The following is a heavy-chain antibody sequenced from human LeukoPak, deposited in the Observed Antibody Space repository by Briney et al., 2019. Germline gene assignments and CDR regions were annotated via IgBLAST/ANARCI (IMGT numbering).Heavy chain of an antibody. CDR1: GFSFTTYW. D-gene: IGHD3-10*01. J-gene: IGHJ4*02. Sequence: GGSLRLSCAAPGFSFTTYWMSWVRQAPGKGLEWVANIKQDGTEKYYVDSVKGRFTISRDNAKNSLYLQMTSLRVEDTAVYYCAKLAKYFYGSETYYFFEHWGQGTPVTASS. CDR2: IKQDGTEK. CDR3: AKLAKYFYGSETYYFFEH. V-gene: IGHV3-7*01.